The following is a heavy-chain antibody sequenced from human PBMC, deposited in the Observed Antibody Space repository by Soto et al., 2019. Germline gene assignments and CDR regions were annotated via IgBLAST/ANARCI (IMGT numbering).Heavy chain of an antibody. CDR2: IYYSGST. CDR3: ARVPRGRLYNWFDP. CDR1: GGSISSYY. V-gene: IGHV4-59*01. J-gene: IGHJ5*02. Sequence: SETLSLTCTVSGGSISSYYWSWIRQPPGKGLEWIGYIYYSGSTNYNPSLKSRVTISVDTSKNQFSLKLSSVTAADTAVYYCARVPRGRLYNWFDPWGQGTLVTVSS.